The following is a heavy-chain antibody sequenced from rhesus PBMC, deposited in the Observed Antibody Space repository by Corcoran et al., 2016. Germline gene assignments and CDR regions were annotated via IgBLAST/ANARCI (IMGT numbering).Heavy chain of an antibody. CDR1: GGSIRSNY. V-gene: IGHV4-173*01. D-gene: IGHD6-19*01. CDR2: ISDSGGST. CDR3: AGPGYGSSY. Sequence: QLQLQESGPGLVKPSETLSLTCAVPGGSIRSNYWSGIRPPPGKGLEWIGRISDSGGSTDYKPSLKSRVTISIDTSKNQFSLKLNSVTAADTAVYCCAGPGYGSSYWGQGVLVTVSS. J-gene: IGHJ4*01.